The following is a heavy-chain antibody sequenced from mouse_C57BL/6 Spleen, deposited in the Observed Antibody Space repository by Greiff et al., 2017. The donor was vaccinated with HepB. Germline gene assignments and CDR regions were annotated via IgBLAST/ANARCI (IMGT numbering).Heavy chain of an antibody. CDR2: ILPGSGST. D-gene: IGHD3-2*02. V-gene: IGHV1-9*01. CDR3: AREEGQLRHAWFAY. J-gene: IGHJ3*01. CDR1: GYTFTGYW. Sequence: VKVVESGAELMKPGASVKLSCKATGYTFTGYWIEWVKQRPGHGLEWIGEILPGSGSTNYNEKFKGKATFTADTSSNTAYMQLSSLTTEDSAIYYCAREEGQLRHAWFAYWGQGTLVTVSA.